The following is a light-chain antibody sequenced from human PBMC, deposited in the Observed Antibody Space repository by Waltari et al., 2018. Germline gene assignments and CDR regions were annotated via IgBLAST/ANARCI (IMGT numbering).Light chain of an antibody. CDR1: SSDVGNYNL. CDR3: CSYAGHSTYV. CDR2: DVS. Sequence: QSALTQPASVSGSPGQSITISCTGTSSDVGNYNLVSWYQQHPGKAPKLMIYDVSQRPSGVSHRCSGSKSGNTASLTISGLQPEDETDYYCCSYAGHSTYVFGTGTKVTVL. V-gene: IGLV2-23*02. J-gene: IGLJ1*01.